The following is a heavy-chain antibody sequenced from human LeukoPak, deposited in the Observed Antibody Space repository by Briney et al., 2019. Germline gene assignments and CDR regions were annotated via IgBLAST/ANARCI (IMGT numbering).Heavy chain of an antibody. J-gene: IGHJ4*02. CDR3: AGSRGVWGSYPY. V-gene: IGHV4-59*01. CDR1: GVSISTYF. D-gene: IGHD3-16*02. CDR2: ISYTGST. Sequence: KPSETLSLTCTVSGVSISTYFWTWIRQPPGKGLEWIGYISYTGSTKYNPSLQSRLTISVDTSKNQFSLKLTSVTTADTAVYYCAGSRGVWGSYPYWGQGALVTVSS.